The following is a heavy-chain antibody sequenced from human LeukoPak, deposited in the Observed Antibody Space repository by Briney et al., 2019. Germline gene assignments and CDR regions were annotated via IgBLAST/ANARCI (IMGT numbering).Heavy chain of an antibody. Sequence: PGRSLRLSCAASGFTFDDYAMHWVRQAPGRGLEWVSGISWNSVSVAYSDSVKGRFTISRNNAKNSLYLQMNSLRAEDTALYYCTKDIDYESSHGMDVWGQGTTVTVSS. J-gene: IGHJ6*02. CDR3: TKDIDYESSHGMDV. CDR1: GFTFDDYA. CDR2: ISWNSVSV. V-gene: IGHV3-9*01. D-gene: IGHD3-22*01.